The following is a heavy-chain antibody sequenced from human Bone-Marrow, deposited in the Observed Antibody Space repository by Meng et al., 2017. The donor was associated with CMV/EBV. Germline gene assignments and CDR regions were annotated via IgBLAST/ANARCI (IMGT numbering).Heavy chain of an antibody. V-gene: IGHV3-48*01. CDR2: ISSSGGSI. CDR3: AKEPIGYCSTTSCCFES. D-gene: IGHD2-2*01. Sequence: GESLKISCAASGFTFSSYSMNWVRQAPGKGLEWVSYISSSGGSIFYADSVKGRFTISRDNSKNTLYVQMNSLRAEDTAIYYCAKEPIGYCSTTSCCFESWGQGTLVTVSS. CDR1: GFTFSSYS. J-gene: IGHJ4*02.